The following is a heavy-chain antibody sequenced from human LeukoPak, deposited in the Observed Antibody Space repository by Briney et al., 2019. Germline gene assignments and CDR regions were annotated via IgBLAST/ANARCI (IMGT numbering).Heavy chain of an antibody. CDR3: ARDLRGGNSGGFDY. D-gene: IGHD4-23*01. Sequence: GGSLRLSCAASGFTCSSYEMNWVRQAPGKGLEWVSYISSSGSTIYYADSVKGRFTISRDNAKNSLYLQMNSLRAEDTAVYYCARDLRGGNSGGFDYWGQGTLVTVSS. J-gene: IGHJ4*02. CDR1: GFTCSSYE. CDR2: ISSSGSTI. V-gene: IGHV3-48*03.